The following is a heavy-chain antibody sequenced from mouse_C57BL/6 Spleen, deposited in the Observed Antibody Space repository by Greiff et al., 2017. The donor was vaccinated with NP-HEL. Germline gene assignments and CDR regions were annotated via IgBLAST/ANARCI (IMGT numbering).Heavy chain of an antibody. D-gene: IGHD1-1*01. J-gene: IGHJ4*01. V-gene: IGHV5-12*01. CDR2: ISNGGGST. CDR1: GFTFSDYY. CDR3: ARQGYYGSSSSMDY. Sequence: EVKLVESGGGLEQPGGSLKLSCAASGFTFSDYYMYWVRQTPEKRLEWVAYISNGGGSTYYPDTVKGRFTISRDNAKNTLYLQMSRLKSEDTAMYYCARQGYYGSSSSMDYWGQGTSVTVSS.